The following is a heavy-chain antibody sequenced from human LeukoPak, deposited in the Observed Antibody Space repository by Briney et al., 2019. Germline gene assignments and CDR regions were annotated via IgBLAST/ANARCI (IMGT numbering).Heavy chain of an antibody. CDR1: GFTFSRNY. V-gene: IGHV3-66*02. D-gene: IGHD1-26*01. CDR2: IHSDGST. Sequence: GGSLRLSCAASGFTFSRNYMSWVRRAPGKGLEGVSVIHSDGSTYHADSVKGRFIISRDTSKNTLYLQMNSLRAEDTAVYYCARGARGSYLGYFDYWGQGTLVTVSS. CDR3: ARGARGSYLGYFDY. J-gene: IGHJ4*02.